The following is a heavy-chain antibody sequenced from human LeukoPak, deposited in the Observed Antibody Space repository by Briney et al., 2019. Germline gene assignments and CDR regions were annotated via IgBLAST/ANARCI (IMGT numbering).Heavy chain of an antibody. D-gene: IGHD2-2*01. Sequence: ASETLSLTCTVSGGSISSYYWSWIRQPPGKGLEWIGYIYYSGSTNYNPSLKSRVTISVDTSKNQFSLKLSSVTAADTAVYYCARGGCSSTSCYFSGGYFDYWGQGTLVTVSS. J-gene: IGHJ4*02. V-gene: IGHV4-59*01. CDR3: ARGGCSSTSCYFSGGYFDY. CDR2: IYYSGST. CDR1: GGSISSYY.